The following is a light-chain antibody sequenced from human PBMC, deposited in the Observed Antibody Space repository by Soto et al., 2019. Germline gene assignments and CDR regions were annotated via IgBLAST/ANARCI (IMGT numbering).Light chain of an antibody. CDR1: QSIVTY. CDR3: QQLNTYPVT. Sequence: DIQLTLNTSYLRASVKDSGTISCRASQSIVTYLNWYPQKPGKAPKLLIYAASNLQSGVPSRFSCSGSGTDFTLTISILQPEDFATYSSQQLNTYPVTFGGGTKVDI. V-gene: IGKV1-39*01. J-gene: IGKJ4*01. CDR2: AAS.